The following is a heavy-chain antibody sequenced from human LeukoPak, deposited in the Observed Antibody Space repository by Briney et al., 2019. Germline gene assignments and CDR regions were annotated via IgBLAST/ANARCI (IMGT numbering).Heavy chain of an antibody. CDR3: AKDSKNTAVAPFYYYYMDV. CDR1: GFTFSSYG. D-gene: IGHD5-18*01. Sequence: PGGSLRLSCAASGFTFSSYGTHWVRQAPGKGLEWVSFIKFDGTSKHYADSVKGRFTTSRDNSKNTVYLQMNSLRVEDTALYYCAKDSKNTAVAPFYYYYMDVWGKGTTVTVSS. J-gene: IGHJ6*03. CDR2: IKFDGTSK. V-gene: IGHV3-30*02.